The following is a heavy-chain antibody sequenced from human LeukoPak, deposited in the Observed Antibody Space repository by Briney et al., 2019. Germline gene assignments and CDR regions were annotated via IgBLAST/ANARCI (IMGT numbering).Heavy chain of an antibody. CDR2: ISSSSSYI. CDR1: GFTFSSYS. V-gene: IGHV3-21*01. CDR3: ARDGAVAGTNLY. J-gene: IGHJ4*02. D-gene: IGHD6-19*01. Sequence: GGSLRLSCAASGFTFSSYSMNWVRQAPGKGLEWVSSISSSSSYIYYADSVKGRFTISRDNAKNSLYLQMNSLRAEDTAVYYCARDGAVAGTNLYWGQGTLVTVSS.